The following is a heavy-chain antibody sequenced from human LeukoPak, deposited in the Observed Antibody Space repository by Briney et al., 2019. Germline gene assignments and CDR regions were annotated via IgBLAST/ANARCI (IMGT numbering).Heavy chain of an antibody. V-gene: IGHV4-38-2*01. D-gene: IGHD3-22*01. CDR2: IYHSGST. CDR3: ARSVLYYYDSSGYRADAFDI. Sequence: SETLSLTCAVSGYFISSGYYWGWIRQPPGKGLEWIGSIYHSGSTYYNPSLKSRVTISVDTSKNQFSLKLSSVTAADTAVYCCARSVLYYYDSSGYRADAFDIWGQGTTVTVSS. CDR1: GYFISSGYY. J-gene: IGHJ3*02.